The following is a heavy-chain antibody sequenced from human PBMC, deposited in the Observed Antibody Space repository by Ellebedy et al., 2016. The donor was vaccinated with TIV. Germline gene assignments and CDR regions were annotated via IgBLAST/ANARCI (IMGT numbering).Heavy chain of an antibody. D-gene: IGHD6-25*01. CDR2: IDKNGAVK. Sequence: PGGSLRLSCAASGFTLSNHWMTWVRQAPEKGLQWVANIDKNGAVKLYEDSVKGRFSISRDNGDNSVYLQMNSLRAEDTAVDYCARSGRMDVWGQGTTVAVSS. V-gene: IGHV3-7*03. J-gene: IGHJ6*02. CDR3: ARSGRMDV. CDR1: GFTLSNHW.